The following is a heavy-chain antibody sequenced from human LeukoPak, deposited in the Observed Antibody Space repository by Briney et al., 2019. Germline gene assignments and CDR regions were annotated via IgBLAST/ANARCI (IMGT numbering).Heavy chain of an antibody. CDR3: ARKEKQLIYNWFDR. CDR2: IYYSGST. CDR1: FSSISSYY. J-gene: IGHJ5*02. Sequence: SEPLSLTCTVSFSSISSYYWSWIRQPPGKALEWIRYIYYSGSTNYNPSLKSRVTITVDTSKNQFSLKLSSVTAADTAVYYCARKEKQLIYNWFDRWGQGTLVTVSS. D-gene: IGHD2-2*01. V-gene: IGHV4-59*01.